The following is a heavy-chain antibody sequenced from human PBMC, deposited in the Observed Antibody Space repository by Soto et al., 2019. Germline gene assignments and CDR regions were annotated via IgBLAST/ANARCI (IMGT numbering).Heavy chain of an antibody. CDR3: ARTKCSGGSCYSWSLDY. CDR2: RYYSEST. Sequence: SSETLSLTCTVSGGSITTGGYYWSWIRQLPGKGLEWIGHRYYSESTYYNPSLKSRVSISLDTSKNQFSLKLSFVTAADTAMYYCARTKCSGGSCYSWSLDYWGQGTPVTVSS. V-gene: IGHV4-31*03. J-gene: IGHJ4*02. CDR1: GGSITTGGYY. D-gene: IGHD2-15*01.